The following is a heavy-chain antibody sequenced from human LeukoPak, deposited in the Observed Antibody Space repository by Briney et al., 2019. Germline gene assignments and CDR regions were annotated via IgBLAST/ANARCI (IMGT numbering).Heavy chain of an antibody. D-gene: IGHD6-13*01. J-gene: IGHJ3*02. CDR2: IYYSGST. CDR1: GASISSSSYY. Sequence: SETLSLTCTVSGASISSSSYYWGWIRQPPGKGLEWIGSIYYSGSTFYNPSLKSRVTISVDTSKNQFSLKLSSVTAADTAVYYCARHGSSWYDAFDIWGQGTMVAVSS. V-gene: IGHV4-39*01. CDR3: ARHGSSWYDAFDI.